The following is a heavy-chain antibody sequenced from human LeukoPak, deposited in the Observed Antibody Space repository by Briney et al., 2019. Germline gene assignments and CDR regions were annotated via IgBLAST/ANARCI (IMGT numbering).Heavy chain of an antibody. CDR1: GYTFTSYY. Sequence: ASGKVSCKASGYTFTSYYMHWVRDGPGQGLERVGIINPSGGSTTAAQQSQGRVTMTGATSTSTVYMELSSLSSEDTAVSSRARDRATGDTSDWYFDLWGRGTLVTVSS. CDR3: ARDRATGDTSDWYFDL. V-gene: IGHV1-46*01. D-gene: IGHD7-27*01. CDR2: INPSGGST. J-gene: IGHJ2*01.